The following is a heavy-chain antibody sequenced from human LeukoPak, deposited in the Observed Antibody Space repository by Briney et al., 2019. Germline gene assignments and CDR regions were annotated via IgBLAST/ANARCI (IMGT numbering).Heavy chain of an antibody. CDR3: ARDASREGDRVEY. V-gene: IGHV3-48*03. CDR1: GFTFSSDE. Sequence: PGGSLRLSCAASGFTFSSDEMNWVRQAPGKGLEWVAYISSSGSDIYYADSAKGRFTISRDNPRNSLYLQMNSLRVEDTAVYYCARDASREGDRVEYWGQGTLVTVSS. D-gene: IGHD3-16*01. J-gene: IGHJ4*02. CDR2: ISSSGSDI.